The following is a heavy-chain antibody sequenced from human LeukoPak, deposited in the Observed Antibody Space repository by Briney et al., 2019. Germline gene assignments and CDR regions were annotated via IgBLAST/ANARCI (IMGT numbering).Heavy chain of an antibody. CDR2: ITASGGGT. Sequence: PGGSLRLSCAASGFTFSRWWMHGVSQAPGKGLEWVSSITASGGGTYYADSVKGRFTISRDNSKNTLYLQMNSVRGEDTSVYYCAKRMHAGSTVYHFDYWGQGTLVTVSS. CDR3: AKRMHAGSTVYHFDY. J-gene: IGHJ4*02. D-gene: IGHD2-2*01. V-gene: IGHV3-23*01. CDR1: GFTFSRWW.